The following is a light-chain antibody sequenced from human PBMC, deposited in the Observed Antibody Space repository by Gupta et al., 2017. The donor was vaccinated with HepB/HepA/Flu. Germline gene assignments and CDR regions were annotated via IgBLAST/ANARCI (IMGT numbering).Light chain of an antibody. J-gene: IGKJ1*01. CDR3: QQKYNIPWT. CDR2: WAS. CDR1: QSVLYSSNNKNY. Sequence: DIVMTQSPYSLAVSLGERATINCKSSQSVLYSSNNKNYLAWYQQKPGQPPKLLIYWASTRASGVPDRFSGSGSGTDFTLTISSRQAEDVAVYHCQQKYNIPWTFGQGTKVEI. V-gene: IGKV4-1*01.